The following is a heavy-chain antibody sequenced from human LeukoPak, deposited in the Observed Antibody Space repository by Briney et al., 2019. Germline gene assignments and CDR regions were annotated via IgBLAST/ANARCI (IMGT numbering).Heavy chain of an antibody. CDR3: ARFLEWLFPFDY. J-gene: IGHJ4*02. V-gene: IGHV3-21*01. CDR2: ISSSNTYI. D-gene: IGHD3-3*01. Sequence: PGGSLRLSCAASGFTFSSYSMNWVRQAPGKGLEWVSSISSSNTYIYYADSVKGRFTISRDNAKNSLSLQMNSLRAEDTAVYYCARFLEWLFPFDYWGQGTLVTVSS. CDR1: GFTFSSYS.